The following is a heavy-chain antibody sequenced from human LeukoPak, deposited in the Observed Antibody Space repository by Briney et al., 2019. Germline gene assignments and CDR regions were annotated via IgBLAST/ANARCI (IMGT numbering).Heavy chain of an antibody. Sequence: ASVKVSCKASGYTFNDYAIAWVRQAPGQGLEWMGWINTYNFKTNTAQKFLGRVTMTTDTLSSTAYMELTSLTADDTAVYYCAREKGMEDFFDIWCQGTMVVVSS. CDR2: INTYNFKT. V-gene: IGHV1-18*04. D-gene: IGHD2-15*01. J-gene: IGHJ3*02. CDR1: GYTFNDYA. CDR3: AREKGMEDFFDI.